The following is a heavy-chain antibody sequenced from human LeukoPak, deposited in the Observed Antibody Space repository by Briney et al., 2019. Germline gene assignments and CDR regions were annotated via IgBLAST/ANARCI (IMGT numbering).Heavy chain of an antibody. D-gene: IGHD6-13*01. CDR2: IYYSGST. J-gene: IGHJ3*02. CDR1: GGSISSSSYY. Sequence: SETLSLTCTVSGGSISSSSYYWGWIRQPPGKGLEWIGSIYYSGSTYYNPSLKSRVTISVDTSKNQFSLKLSSVTAADTAVYYCAGLGVGSSWSWGAFDIWGQGTMVTVSS. CDR3: AGLGVGSSWSWGAFDI. V-gene: IGHV4-39*01.